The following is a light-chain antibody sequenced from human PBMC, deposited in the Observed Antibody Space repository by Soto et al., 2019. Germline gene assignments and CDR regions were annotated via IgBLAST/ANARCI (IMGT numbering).Light chain of an antibody. CDR3: QQRSDWPIT. Sequence: EIVLTQSPATLSVSPGDGATLSCRASQSVGSNLAWYQQKPGQAPRILIYSASTRATGIPARFSGSGSGTDFTLTINSLDPDDFAVYYCQQRSDWPITFGQGTRLEIK. CDR1: QSVGSN. CDR2: SAS. J-gene: IGKJ5*01. V-gene: IGKV3-11*01.